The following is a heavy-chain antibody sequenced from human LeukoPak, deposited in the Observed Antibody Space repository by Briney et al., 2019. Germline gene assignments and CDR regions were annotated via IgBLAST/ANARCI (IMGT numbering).Heavy chain of an antibody. J-gene: IGHJ4*02. V-gene: IGHV3-23*01. Sequence: PGGSLRLSCAASGFTFSSYGMSWVRQAPGKGLEWISAISSGGGSTYYIDSVKGRFTISRDNSKNTLYVQVNSLGTEDTAAYYCAKGSYYDSSGSFYFDYWGQGTLVTVSS. D-gene: IGHD3-22*01. CDR3: AKGSYYDSSGSFYFDY. CDR1: GFTFSSYG. CDR2: ISSGGGST.